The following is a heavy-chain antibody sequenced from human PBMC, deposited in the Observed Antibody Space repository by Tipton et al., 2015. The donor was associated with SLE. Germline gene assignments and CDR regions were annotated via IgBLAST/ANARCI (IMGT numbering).Heavy chain of an antibody. CDR1: GGSFSGYY. CDR2: INHSGST. J-gene: IGHJ3*02. V-gene: IGHV4-34*01. CDR3: ARGRAFDI. Sequence: TLSLTCAVYGGSFSGYYWSWIRQPPGKGLEWIGEINHSGSTNYNPSLKSRVTISVDTSKNQFSLKLSSVTAADTAVDYCARGRAFDIWGQGTMVTVSS.